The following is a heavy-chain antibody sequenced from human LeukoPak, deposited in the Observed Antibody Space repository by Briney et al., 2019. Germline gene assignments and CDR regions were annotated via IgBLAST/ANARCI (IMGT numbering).Heavy chain of an antibody. CDR2: ISSSGSTI. V-gene: IGHV3-48*03. Sequence: GGSLRLSCAASGFTFSSYRMNWVRQAPGKGLEWVSYISSSGSTIYYADSVKGRFTISRDNAKSSLYLQMNSLRAEDTAVYYCARVASSGWYVIGYFDYWGQGTLVTVSS. CDR3: ARVASSGWYVIGYFDY. D-gene: IGHD6-19*01. J-gene: IGHJ4*02. CDR1: GFTFSSYR.